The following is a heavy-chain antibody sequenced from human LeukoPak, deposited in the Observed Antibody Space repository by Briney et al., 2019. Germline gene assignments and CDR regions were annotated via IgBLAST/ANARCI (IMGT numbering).Heavy chain of an antibody. CDR1: GYSFTSYW. CDR3: ARRIVVVPAAMGGDFDY. CDR2: IYPGDSDT. Sequence: GESLKISCKGSGYSFTSYWIGWVRQMPGEGLEWMGIIYPGDSDTRYSPSFQGQVTISADKSISTAYLQWSSLKASDTAMYYCARRIVVVPAAMGGDFDYWGQGTLVTVSS. D-gene: IGHD2-2*01. V-gene: IGHV5-51*01. J-gene: IGHJ4*02.